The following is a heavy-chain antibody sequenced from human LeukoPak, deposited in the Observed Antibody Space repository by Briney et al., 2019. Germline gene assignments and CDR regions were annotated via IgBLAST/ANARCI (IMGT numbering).Heavy chain of an antibody. D-gene: IGHD3-3*01. CDR2: ISSSSSYI. CDR1: GFTFSSYS. Sequence: NPGGSLRLSCAASGFTFSSYSTNWVRQAPGKGLEWVSSISSSSSYIYYADSVKGRFTISRDNAKNSLYLQMNSLRAEDTAVYYCARGLRFLEWLSSYFDYWGQGTLVTVSS. J-gene: IGHJ4*02. V-gene: IGHV3-21*01. CDR3: ARGLRFLEWLSSYFDY.